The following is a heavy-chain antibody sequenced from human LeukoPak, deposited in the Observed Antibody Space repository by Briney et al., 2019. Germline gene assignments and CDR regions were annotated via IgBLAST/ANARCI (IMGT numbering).Heavy chain of an antibody. CDR1: GGSISSGSYY. Sequence: PSQTLSLTCTVSGGSISSGSYYWSWIRQPAGKGLEWIGRIYTSGSTNYNPSLKGRVTISVDTSKNQFSLKLSSVTAADTAVYYCARGPNSSSWYFDYWGQGTLVDVSS. CDR3: ARGPNSSSWYFDY. CDR2: IYTSGST. D-gene: IGHD6-13*01. V-gene: IGHV4-61*02. J-gene: IGHJ4*02.